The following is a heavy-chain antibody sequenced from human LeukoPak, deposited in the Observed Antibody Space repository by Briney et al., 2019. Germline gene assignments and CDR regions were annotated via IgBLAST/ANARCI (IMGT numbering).Heavy chain of an antibody. D-gene: IGHD3-10*01. CDR3: ARDRGPGWFDP. J-gene: IGHJ5*02. V-gene: IGHV3-66*03. CDR2: IYSTGTT. Sequence: GGSLRLSCAVSGFTVSSNYVSWVRQAPGKGLEWVSVIYSTGTTFYADSVKGRFTISRDNSKNTVYLQMNSLRLEDTAVYYCARDRGPGWFDPWGQGTQVTVSS. CDR1: GFTVSSNY.